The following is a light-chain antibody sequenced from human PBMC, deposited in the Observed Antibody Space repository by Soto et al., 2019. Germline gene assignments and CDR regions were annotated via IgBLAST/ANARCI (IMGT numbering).Light chain of an antibody. CDR1: TSFVGTYNF. CDR3: CSYVGASIYV. Sequence: QSVLTQPASVSGSAGQSITISCTGTTSFVGTYNFVSWYRQHPGKAPQVPIYEGTKRPSGVSNRFSGSTSGSTASLTISGLQTEDEADYYCCSYVGASIYVFGTGTKVTVL. V-gene: IGLV2-23*01. CDR2: EGT. J-gene: IGLJ1*01.